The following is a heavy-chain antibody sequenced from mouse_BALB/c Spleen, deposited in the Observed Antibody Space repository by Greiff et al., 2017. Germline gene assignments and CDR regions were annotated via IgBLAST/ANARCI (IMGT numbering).Heavy chain of an antibody. D-gene: IGHD1-1*01. CDR2: IDPFNGGT. Sequence: VQLKESGPELMKPGASVKISCKASGYSFTSYYMHWVKQSHGKSLEWIGYIDPFNGGTSYNQKFKGKATLTVDKSSSTAYMHLSSLTSEDSAVYYCARMAITTVVEGAMDYWGQGTSVTVSS. CDR1: GYSFTSYY. J-gene: IGHJ4*01. V-gene: IGHV1S135*01. CDR3: ARMAITTVVEGAMDY.